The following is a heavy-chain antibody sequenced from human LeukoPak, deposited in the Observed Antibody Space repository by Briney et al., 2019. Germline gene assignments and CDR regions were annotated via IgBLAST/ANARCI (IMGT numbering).Heavy chain of an antibody. J-gene: IGHJ4*02. CDR1: GFTFSSYW. CDR3: ARAGRDGYNLIDY. Sequence: HPGGSLRLSCAASGFTFSSYWMSWVRQAPGKGLEWVANIKQDGSEKYYVDSVKGRFTISRDNAKNSLYLQMNSLRAEDTAVYYCARAGRDGYNLIDYWGQGTLVTVSS. D-gene: IGHD5-24*01. CDR2: IKQDGSEK. V-gene: IGHV3-7*03.